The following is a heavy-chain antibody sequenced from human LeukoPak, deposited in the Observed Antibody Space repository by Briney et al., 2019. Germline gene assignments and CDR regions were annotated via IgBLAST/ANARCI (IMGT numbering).Heavy chain of an antibody. Sequence: GGLLSLCCAASGFTFSSSAMRWGRRRPPEGRGWVVAISCSGGSTYYAGSVKGRFTISRDNSKNTLYLQMNSLRAEDTAVYYCARHLYHCGGGNCYYYFDYWGQGTLVTVSS. J-gene: IGHJ4*02. CDR3: ARHLYHCGGGNCYYYFDY. CDR2: ISCSGGST. V-gene: IGHV3-23*01. D-gene: IGHD2-21*02. CDR1: GFTFSSSA.